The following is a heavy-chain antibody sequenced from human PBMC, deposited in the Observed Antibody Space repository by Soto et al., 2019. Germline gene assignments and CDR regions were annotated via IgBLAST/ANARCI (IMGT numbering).Heavy chain of an antibody. CDR2: IYWNDDK. CDR1: GFSLITILVC. J-gene: IGHJ5*02. CDR3: AHWGREQWLAAKYNWFDP. Sequence: SGPTLVNPTQTLTLTFTFSGFSLITILVCVGWIRHPPGKALEWLALIYWNDDKRYSPSLKSRLTITKDTSKNQVVLTMTNMDPVDTATYYCAHWGREQWLAAKYNWFDPWGQGTLVTVSS. D-gene: IGHD6-19*01. V-gene: IGHV2-5*01.